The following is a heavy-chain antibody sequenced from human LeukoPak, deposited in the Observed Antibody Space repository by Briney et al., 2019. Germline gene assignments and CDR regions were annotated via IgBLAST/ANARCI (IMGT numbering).Heavy chain of an antibody. Sequence: AGRSLRLSCAASGFTFSSYGMHRVRQAPGKGLEWVAVISYDGSNKYYADSVKGRFTISRDNSKNTLYLQMNSLRVEDTAVYYCARVLNYYDSSGYYFSYWGQGTLVAVSS. J-gene: IGHJ4*02. D-gene: IGHD3-22*01. CDR3: ARVLNYYDSSGYYFSY. CDR1: GFTFSSYG. V-gene: IGHV3-30*03. CDR2: ISYDGSNK.